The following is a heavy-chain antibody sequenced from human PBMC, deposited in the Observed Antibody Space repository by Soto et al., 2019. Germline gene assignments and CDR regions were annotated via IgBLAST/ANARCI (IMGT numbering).Heavy chain of an antibody. CDR1: GFTFSRYA. J-gene: IGHJ4*02. D-gene: IGHD5-18*01. V-gene: IGHV3-30-3*01. CDR2: ISYDGSNK. CDR3: ASGIQLWSNFDY. Sequence: GGSLRLSCAASGFTFSRYAMHWGRQAPGKGLEWVAVISYDGSNKYYADSVKGRFTISRDNSKNTLYLQMNSLRAEDTAVYYCASGIQLWSNFDYWGQGTLVTVSS.